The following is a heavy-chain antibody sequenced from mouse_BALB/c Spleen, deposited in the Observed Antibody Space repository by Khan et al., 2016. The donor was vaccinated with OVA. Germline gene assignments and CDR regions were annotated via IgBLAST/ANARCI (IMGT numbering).Heavy chain of an antibody. Sequence: QVQLKQSGPGLVQPSQSLSITCTVSGLSLTNYGIHWVRQSPGRGLEWLGVIWSGGTTDYNAPFVSRLSIIKDNSKSQVFFKMNSLQANDTAISYYASPLYYYGYAMDYWGQGTSVTVSS. J-gene: IGHJ4*01. D-gene: IGHD1-1*01. CDR1: GLSLTNYG. V-gene: IGHV2-2*02. CDR2: IWSGGTT. CDR3: ASPLYYYGYAMDY.